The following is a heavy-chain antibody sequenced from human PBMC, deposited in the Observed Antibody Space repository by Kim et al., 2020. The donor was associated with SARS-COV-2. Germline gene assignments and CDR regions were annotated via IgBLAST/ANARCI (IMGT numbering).Heavy chain of an antibody. V-gene: IGHV4-39*01. Sequence: SETLSLTCTVSGGSISSSSYYWGWIRQPPGKGLEWIGSIYYSGSTYYNPSLKSRVTISVDTSKNQFSLKLSSVTAADTAVYYCARQTSAVAVLNDWFDPWGQGTLVTVSS. CDR2: IYYSGST. CDR1: GGSISSSSYY. D-gene: IGHD6-19*01. J-gene: IGHJ5*02. CDR3: ARQTSAVAVLNDWFDP.